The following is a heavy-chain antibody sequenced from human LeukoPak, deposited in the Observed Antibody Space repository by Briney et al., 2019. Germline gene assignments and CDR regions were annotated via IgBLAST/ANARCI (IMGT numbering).Heavy chain of an antibody. Sequence: SETLSLTCTVSGGSISSYYWSWIRQPPGKGLEWIGYIYTSGSTNYTPSLKSRVTISVDTSKNQFSLKLRSVPAADTAVYYCARLSRDGYKIDYWGQGTLVTVSS. J-gene: IGHJ4*02. CDR3: ARLSRDGYKIDY. CDR1: GGSISSYY. V-gene: IGHV4-4*09. D-gene: IGHD5-24*01. CDR2: IYTSGST.